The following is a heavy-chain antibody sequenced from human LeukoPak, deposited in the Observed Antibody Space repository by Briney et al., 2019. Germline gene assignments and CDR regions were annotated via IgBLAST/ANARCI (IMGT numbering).Heavy chain of an antibody. CDR1: GGSISSSSYY. J-gene: IGHJ4*02. V-gene: IGHV4-39*01. CDR3: ARRGHDYGDYYFDY. CDR2: IYYSGST. Sequence: SETLSLTCTVSGGSISSSSYYWGWIRQPPGKGLEWIGNIYYSGSTYYNPSLKSRVTISVDTSKNQFSLKLSSVTAADTAVYYCARRGHDYGDYYFDYWGQGTLVTVSS. D-gene: IGHD4-17*01.